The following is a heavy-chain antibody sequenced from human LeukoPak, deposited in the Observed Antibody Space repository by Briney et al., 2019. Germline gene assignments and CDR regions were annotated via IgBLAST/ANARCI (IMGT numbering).Heavy chain of an antibody. Sequence: GESLKISCKGSGYSFTSYWIGWVRQMPGKGLEWMGSSPGDSDTRYSPSFQGQVTISADKSISTAYLQWSSLKASDTAMYYCARARGPTYSSSWEYYFDYWGQGTLVTVSS. J-gene: IGHJ4*02. CDR1: GYSFTSYW. D-gene: IGHD6-13*01. V-gene: IGHV5-51*01. CDR3: ARARGPTYSSSWEYYFDY. CDR2: SPGDSDT.